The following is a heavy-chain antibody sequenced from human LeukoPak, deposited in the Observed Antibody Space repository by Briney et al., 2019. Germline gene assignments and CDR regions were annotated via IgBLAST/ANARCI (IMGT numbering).Heavy chain of an antibody. J-gene: IGHJ4*02. CDR2: ISYDGSNK. D-gene: IGHD1-26*01. CDR3: ARGKWELPFDY. V-gene: IGHV3-30-3*01. CDR1: GFTFSSYA. Sequence: GGSLRLSCAASGFTFSSYAMHWVRQAPGKGLEWVAVISYDGSNKYYADSVKGRFTISRDNSKNTLYLQMNSLRAEDTAVYYCARGKWELPFDYWAQGTLVTVSS.